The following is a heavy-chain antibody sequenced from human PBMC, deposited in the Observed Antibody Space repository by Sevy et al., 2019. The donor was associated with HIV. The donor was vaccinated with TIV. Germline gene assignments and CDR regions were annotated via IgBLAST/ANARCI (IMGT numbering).Heavy chain of an antibody. V-gene: IGHV3-7*01. CDR2: KKGDGSDK. J-gene: IGHJ4*02. Sequence: GGSLRPSCEGSGFTFRRYLVGLVRQAPGKGVGWGAIKKGDGSDKYYVDSVKGRFTISRDNAKNSLYLQMNSLRVEDTAVYYCVRDVAALDYWGQGTLVTVSS. D-gene: IGHD6-13*01. CDR1: GFTFRRYL. CDR3: VRDVAALDY.